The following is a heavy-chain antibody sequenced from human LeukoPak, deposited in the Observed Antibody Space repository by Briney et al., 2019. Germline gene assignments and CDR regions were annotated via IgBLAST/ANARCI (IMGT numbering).Heavy chain of an antibody. CDR3: ARNGYGSGSYW. V-gene: IGHV4-61*02. Sequence: SETLSLTCTVPGASISSGSSYWSWIRQPAGEGLEWIGRIHNSGGTIYNPSLNSRVTISVDTSKNQVPLKLTSVTAADTAVYYCARNGYGSGSYWWGQGTLVTVSS. CDR1: GASISSGSSY. CDR2: IHNSGGT. J-gene: IGHJ4*02. D-gene: IGHD3-10*01.